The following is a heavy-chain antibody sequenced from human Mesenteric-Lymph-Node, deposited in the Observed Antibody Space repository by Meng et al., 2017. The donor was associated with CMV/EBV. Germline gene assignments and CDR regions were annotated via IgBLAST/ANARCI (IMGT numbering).Heavy chain of an antibody. Sequence: ASVKVSCKASGFPLTSYYIHWVRQAPGQGLEYMGVIYATVDTTSREQKFQGRLTMTRDTSTSAVYMELSSLTSEDTGVYYCARSFGSGSSPDWWYQYDMDVWGQGTTVTVSS. V-gene: IGHV1-46*01. J-gene: IGHJ6*02. CDR1: GFPLTSYY. D-gene: IGHD2-15*01. CDR2: IYATVDTT. CDR3: ARSFGSGSSPDWWYQYDMDV.